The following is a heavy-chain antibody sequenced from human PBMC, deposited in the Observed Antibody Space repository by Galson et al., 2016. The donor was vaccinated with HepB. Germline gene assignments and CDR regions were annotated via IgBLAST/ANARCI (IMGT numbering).Heavy chain of an antibody. J-gene: IGHJ4*02. CDR2: INEGNGNT. Sequence: SVKVSCKASGYTFGFYTIHWVRQAPGQGPEWMGRINEGNGNTNYSQKFQGRLNITSDTSANIVYMEVSSLTSEDTAVFYCARVSEQLTSFFGFWGQGTLVTVSS. V-gene: IGHV1-3*01. D-gene: IGHD6-13*01. CDR1: GYTFGFYT. CDR3: ARVSEQLTSFFGF.